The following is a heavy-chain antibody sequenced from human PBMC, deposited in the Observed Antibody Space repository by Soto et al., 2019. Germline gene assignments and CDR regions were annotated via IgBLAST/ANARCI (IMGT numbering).Heavy chain of an antibody. J-gene: IGHJ4*02. D-gene: IGHD6-19*01. V-gene: IGHV3-9*01. CDR2: ISWNSGSI. Sequence: GGSLRLSCAASGFTFDDYAMHWVRQAPGKGLEWVSGISWNSGSIGYADSVKGRFTISRDNAKNSLYLQMNSLRAEDTALYYCAKDNDVLVAVAGRSNFDYWGQGTLVTVSS. CDR1: GFTFDDYA. CDR3: AKDNDVLVAVAGRSNFDY.